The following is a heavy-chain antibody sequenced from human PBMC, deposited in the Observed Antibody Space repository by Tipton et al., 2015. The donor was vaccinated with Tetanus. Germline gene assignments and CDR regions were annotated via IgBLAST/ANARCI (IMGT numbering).Heavy chain of an antibody. D-gene: IGHD2-15*01. V-gene: IGHV3-21*01. J-gene: IGHJ4*02. CDR3: ARVPGAGVGYCSGGNCHYFDY. CDR1: GFTFSSHA. CDR2: ISNSGTFI. Sequence: SLRLSCAASGFTFSSHAMNWVRQAPGKGLEWVSCISNSGTFIYYADSVRGRFTISRDNAKNSLYLQMNSLRAEDTAMYYCARVPGAGVGYCSGGNCHYFDYWGQGTLVTVSS.